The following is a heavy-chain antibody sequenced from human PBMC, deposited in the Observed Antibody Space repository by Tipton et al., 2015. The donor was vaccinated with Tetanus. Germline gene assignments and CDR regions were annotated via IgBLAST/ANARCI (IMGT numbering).Heavy chain of an antibody. J-gene: IGHJ4*02. CDR3: AKDRRIAHRLYEFDY. D-gene: IGHD6-13*01. Sequence: SLRLSCAASGFTFDDYAMHWVRQAPGKGLEWVSGISWNSGSIGYADSVKGRFTISRDNAKNSLYLQMNSLRAEDTALYYCAKDRRIAHRLYEFDYWGQGTLVTVSS. CDR1: GFTFDDYA. V-gene: IGHV3-9*01. CDR2: ISWNSGSI.